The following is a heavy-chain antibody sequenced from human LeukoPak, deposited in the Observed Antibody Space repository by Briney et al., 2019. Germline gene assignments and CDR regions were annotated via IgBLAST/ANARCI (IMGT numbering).Heavy chain of an antibody. J-gene: IGHJ3*02. CDR3: ARDTVTMIVVVMVGDAFDI. Sequence: ASVKVSCKASGYTFTGYYMHWVRQAPGQGLEWMGWINPNSGGTNYAQKFQGRVTMTRDTSISTAYMELSRLRSDDTAVYYCARDTVTMIVVVMVGDAFDIWGQGTMVTVSS. D-gene: IGHD3-22*01. V-gene: IGHV1-2*02. CDR1: GYTFTGYY. CDR2: INPNSGGT.